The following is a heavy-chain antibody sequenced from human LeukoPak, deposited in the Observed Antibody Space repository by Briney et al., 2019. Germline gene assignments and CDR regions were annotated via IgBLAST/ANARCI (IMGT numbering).Heavy chain of an antibody. Sequence: SVKVSCKASGGTFISYTISWVRQAPGQGLEWMGRIIPILGIANYAQKLQGRVTITADKSTSIAYMELSSLRSEDTAVYYCAREGLVIRAAFDIWGQGTMVTVSS. V-gene: IGHV1-69*04. CDR2: IIPILGIA. CDR1: GGTFISYT. D-gene: IGHD2/OR15-2a*01. CDR3: AREGLVIRAAFDI. J-gene: IGHJ3*02.